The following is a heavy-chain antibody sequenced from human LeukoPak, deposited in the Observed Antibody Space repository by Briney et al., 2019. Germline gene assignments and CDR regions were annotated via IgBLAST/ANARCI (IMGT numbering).Heavy chain of an antibody. CDR3: ASSVVTPYYFDY. D-gene: IGHD4-23*01. CDR2: NYYSGST. Sequence: SETLSLTCTVSGGSISSGDYYWSWIRQPPGKGLEWIGYNYYSGSTYYNPSLKSRVTISVDTSKNQFSLKLSSVTAADTAVYYCASSVVTPYYFDYWGQGTLVTVSS. CDR1: GGSISSGDYY. V-gene: IGHV4-30-4*08. J-gene: IGHJ4*02.